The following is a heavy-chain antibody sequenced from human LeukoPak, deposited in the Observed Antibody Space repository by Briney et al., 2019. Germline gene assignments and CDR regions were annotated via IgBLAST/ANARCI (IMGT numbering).Heavy chain of an antibody. CDR3: AHTIAVSGLTRYFDY. J-gene: IGHJ4*02. D-gene: IGHD6-19*01. CDR2: IYWDDDK. CDR1: GFSLTTSGVG. Sequence: SGPTLVNPTQTLTLTCTFSGFSLTTSGVGVGWIRQPPGKALEWLALIYWDDDKRYSPSLKSRLTISKDTSENQVVLTLTNMDPVDTATFYCAHTIAVSGLTRYFDYWGQGTLVTVSP. V-gene: IGHV2-5*02.